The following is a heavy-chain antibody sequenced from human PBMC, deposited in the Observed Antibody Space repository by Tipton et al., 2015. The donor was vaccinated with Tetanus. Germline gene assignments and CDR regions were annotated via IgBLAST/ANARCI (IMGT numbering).Heavy chain of an antibody. V-gene: IGHV4-30-4*01. J-gene: IGHJ4*02. CDR1: GGSISSDAHY. CDR3: ARDRRDLSYDSRGIYSPLYYFDN. Sequence: TLSLTCTVSGGSISSDAHYWSWIRQAPGKGLERLGYISHSGTTNYNPSHMSRVTLSLGTARGQFSLKSTSVTAADAAVYFCARDRRDLSYDSRGIYSPLYYFDNWGQGLRVTVSS. CDR2: ISHSGTT. D-gene: IGHD3-22*01.